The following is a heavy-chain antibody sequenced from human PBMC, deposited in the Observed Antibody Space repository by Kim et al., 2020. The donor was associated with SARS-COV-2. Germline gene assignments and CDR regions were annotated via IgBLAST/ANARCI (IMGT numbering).Heavy chain of an antibody. CDR3: TTDGSRIGGYYLYFDH. CDR1: GFTFSNAW. Sequence: GGSLRLSCAASGFTFSNAWMSWVRQAPGKGLEWVGRIKSKTDGGTTDYAAPVKGRFTISRDDSKNTLYLQMNSLKTEDTAVYYCTTDGSRIGGYYLYFDHWGQGTLVTVSS. D-gene: IGHD3-22*01. V-gene: IGHV3-15*01. J-gene: IGHJ4*02. CDR2: IKSKTDGGTT.